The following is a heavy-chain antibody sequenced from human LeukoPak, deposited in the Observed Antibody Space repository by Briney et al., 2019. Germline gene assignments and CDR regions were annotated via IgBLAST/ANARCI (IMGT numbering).Heavy chain of an antibody. CDR3: AKGVCSSTSCGAFDI. CDR2: ISGSGGST. CDR1: GFTFSSYA. J-gene: IGHJ3*02. D-gene: IGHD2-2*01. V-gene: IGHV3-23*01. Sequence: GGSLRLFCAASGFTFSSYAMSWVRQAPGKGLEWVSAISGSGGSTYYADSVKGRFTISRDNSKNTLYLQMNSLRAEDTAVYYCAKGVCSSTSCGAFDIWGQGTMVTVSS.